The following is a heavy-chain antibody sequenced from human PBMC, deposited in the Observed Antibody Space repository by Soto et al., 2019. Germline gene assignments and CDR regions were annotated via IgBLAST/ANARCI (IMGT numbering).Heavy chain of an antibody. D-gene: IGHD4-4*01. CDR3: ARGPRALITTCAAY. V-gene: IGHV4-59*01. J-gene: IGHJ4*01. CDR1: VSAISNYY. Sequence: PEKLTPTYAVSVSAISNYYWSWIRQTPGRGLEWIGCVHESGSTDYNPSLKGRVTISLHMSRSQISLSLRTATPADTATYARARGPRALITTCAAYWG. CDR2: VHESGST.